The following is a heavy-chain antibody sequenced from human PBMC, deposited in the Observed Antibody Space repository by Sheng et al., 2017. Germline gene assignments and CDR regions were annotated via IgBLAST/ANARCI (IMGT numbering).Heavy chain of an antibody. V-gene: IGHV1-18*01. J-gene: IGHJ5*02. CDR2: ISGVNDIT. Sequence: QVQLVQSGAEVKKPGAAVKVSCKASGYIFRNYGISWVRQAPGQGLEWMGWISGVNDITRYAQKFQGRVTLATDTATNTAYMELRSLRSDDTAVYYCVRDQAWFDPWGQGTLVSVSS. CDR3: VRDQAWFDP. CDR1: GYIFRNYG.